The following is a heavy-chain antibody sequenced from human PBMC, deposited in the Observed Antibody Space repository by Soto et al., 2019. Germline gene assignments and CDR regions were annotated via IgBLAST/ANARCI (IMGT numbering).Heavy chain of an antibody. CDR2: INHSGST. Sequence: SENLSLTCAVYGGSFSGYYWSWIRQPPGKGLEWIGEINHSGSTNYNPSLKSRVTISVDTSKNQFTLKLSSVTAAHTAVYYCAREDNHFWSHASPVWGQGTLVTVSS. D-gene: IGHD3-3*02. CDR1: GGSFSGYY. V-gene: IGHV4-34*01. CDR3: AREDNHFWSHASPV. J-gene: IGHJ4*02.